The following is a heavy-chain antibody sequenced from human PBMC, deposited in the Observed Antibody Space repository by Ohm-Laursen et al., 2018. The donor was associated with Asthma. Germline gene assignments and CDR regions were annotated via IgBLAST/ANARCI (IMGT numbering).Heavy chain of an antibody. CDR1: GGTFSSYA. Sequence: SSVKVSCKASGGTFSSYAISWVRQAPGQGLEWMGGIIPIFGTANYAQKFQGRVTITADESTSTAYMELSSLRSEDTAVYYCARISDDYGDYSISYNWFDPWGQGTLVTVSS. D-gene: IGHD4-17*01. CDR3: ARISDDYGDYSISYNWFDP. J-gene: IGHJ5*02. V-gene: IGHV1-69*01. CDR2: IIPIFGTA.